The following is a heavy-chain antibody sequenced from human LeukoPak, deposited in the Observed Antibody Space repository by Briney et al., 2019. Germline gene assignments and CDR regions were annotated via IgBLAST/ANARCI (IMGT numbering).Heavy chain of an antibody. D-gene: IGHD2-15*01. CDR1: GFTFSSYA. Sequence: PGGSLRLSCAASGFTFSSYAMSWVRQAPGKGLEWVSAISGGGGTTYYADSVKGRFTISRDNSKNTLYIQMNSLRAEDTAIYYCAKEGYCSGTACYPHYWGQGTVVTVSS. CDR3: AKEGYCSGTACYPHY. CDR2: ISGGGGTT. J-gene: IGHJ4*02. V-gene: IGHV3-23*01.